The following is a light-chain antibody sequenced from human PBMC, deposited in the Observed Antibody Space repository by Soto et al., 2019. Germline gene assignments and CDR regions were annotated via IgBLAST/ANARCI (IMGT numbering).Light chain of an antibody. Sequence: DIVLTQSPGNLSLSPGEGASLSCRASQSVSSGHLAWYQQKPGQAPRLLIYGASSRATGIPDRFSGSGSGTDFTLTISRLEPEDYAVYYCQQYGHSLWTFGQGTKVDIK. CDR2: GAS. J-gene: IGKJ1*01. CDR3: QQYGHSLWT. CDR1: QSVSSGH. V-gene: IGKV3-20*01.